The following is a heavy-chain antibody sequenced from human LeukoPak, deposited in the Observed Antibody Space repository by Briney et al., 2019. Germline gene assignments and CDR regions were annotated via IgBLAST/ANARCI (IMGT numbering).Heavy chain of an antibody. J-gene: IGHJ3*02. V-gene: IGHV3-21*01. CDR3: ARDPYSSGWYKDAFDI. Sequence: GESLRLSCAASGFTFSSYSMNWVRQAPGKGLEWVSSVSGSSSYINYADSVKGRFTISRDNAQNSLFLQLNSLRAEVTAVYYCARDPYSSGWYKDAFDIWGQGTMVTVSS. D-gene: IGHD6-19*01. CDR2: VSGSSSYI. CDR1: GFTFSSYS.